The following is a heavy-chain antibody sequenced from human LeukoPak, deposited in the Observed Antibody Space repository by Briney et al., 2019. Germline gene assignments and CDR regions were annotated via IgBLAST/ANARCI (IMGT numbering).Heavy chain of an antibody. CDR2: INSDGSAT. D-gene: IGHD2-21*01. CDR1: RFTFSSYW. V-gene: IGHV3-74*01. Sequence: PGGSLRLSCAASRFTFSSYWMHWVRQAPGKGLVWVSRINSDGSATRYADSVKCRFTISRDNAKNTPYLQMNSLRAEDTAVYYCARGANGAYCGGDTSFDVFDMGGKGKMVTVFS. J-gene: IGHJ3*02. CDR3: ARGANGAYCGGDTSFDVFDM.